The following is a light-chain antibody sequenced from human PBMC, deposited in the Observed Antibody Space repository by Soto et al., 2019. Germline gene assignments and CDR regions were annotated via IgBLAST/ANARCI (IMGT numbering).Light chain of an antibody. CDR1: RGHSSYA. V-gene: IGLV4-69*01. CDR3: QTWGTGIQV. Sequence: QSVLTQSPSASASLGASVKLTCTLSRGHSSYAIAWYQQQPEKGPRYLMKVNSDGSHRKGDGIPDRFSGSSSGGERYLTISSLQSDDEADYYCQTWGTGIQVFGGGTKLTVL. J-gene: IGLJ3*02. CDR2: VNSDGSH.